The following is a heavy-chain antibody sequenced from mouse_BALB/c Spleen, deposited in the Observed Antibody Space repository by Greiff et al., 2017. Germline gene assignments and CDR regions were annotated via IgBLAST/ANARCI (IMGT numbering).Heavy chain of an antibody. CDR2: ISSGGST. D-gene: IGHD1-1*01. V-gene: IGHV5-6-5*01. CDR3: ARGMTTVVANFDY. CDR1: GFTFSSYA. Sequence: EVQLVESGGGLVKPGGSLKLSCAASGFTFSSYAMSWVRQTPEKRLEWVASISSGGSTYYPDSVKGRFTISRDNARNILYLQMSSLRSEDTAMYYCARGMTTVVANFDYWGQGTTLTVSS. J-gene: IGHJ2*01.